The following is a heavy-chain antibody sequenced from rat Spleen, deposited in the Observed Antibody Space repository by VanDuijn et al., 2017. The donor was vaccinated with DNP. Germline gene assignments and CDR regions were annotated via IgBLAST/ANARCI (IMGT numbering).Heavy chain of an antibody. V-gene: IGHV3-1*01. J-gene: IGHJ4*01. D-gene: IGHD1-12*02. CDR1: GYSITSSY. Sequence: EVQLQESGPGLVKPSQSLSLTCSVTGYSITSSYRWNWIRKFPGHKMEWIAHIRYSGSTSYNPSLKSRISITRYTSKNQFFLQLNSVTTEDTATYYCAIYYYDGYYAMDAWGQGTSFTVSS. CDR2: IRYSGST. CDR3: AIYYYDGYYAMDA.